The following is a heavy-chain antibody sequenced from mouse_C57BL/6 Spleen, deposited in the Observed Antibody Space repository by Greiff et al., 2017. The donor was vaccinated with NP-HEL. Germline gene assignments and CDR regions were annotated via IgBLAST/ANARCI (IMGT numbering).Heavy chain of an antibody. D-gene: IGHD1-1*01. CDR3: VRFTTVVDYAMDY. Sequence: EVQGVESGGGLVQPKGSLKLSCAASGFSFNTYAMNWVRQAPGKGLEWVARIRSKSNNYATYYADSVKDRFTISRDDSESMLYLQMNNLKTEDTDMYYCVRFTTVVDYAMDYWGQGTSVTVSS. CDR2: IRSKSNNYAT. V-gene: IGHV10-1*01. J-gene: IGHJ4*01. CDR1: GFSFNTYA.